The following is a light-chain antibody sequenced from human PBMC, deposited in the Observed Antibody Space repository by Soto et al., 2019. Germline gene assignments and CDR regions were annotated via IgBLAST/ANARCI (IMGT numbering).Light chain of an antibody. Sequence: EIVLTQSPATLSLSPGERATLSCRASQSVSSYLAWYQQKPGQAPRLLLYDASNRATGIPARFSGSVSGTDFALTIRSLEPEECVVYYCQERSNWPLTFGGGNKVEIK. V-gene: IGKV3-11*01. CDR1: QSVSSY. J-gene: IGKJ4*01. CDR3: QERSNWPLT. CDR2: DAS.